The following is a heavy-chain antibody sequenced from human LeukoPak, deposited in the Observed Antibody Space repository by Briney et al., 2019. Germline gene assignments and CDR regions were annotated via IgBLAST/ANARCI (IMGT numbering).Heavy chain of an antibody. Sequence: SETLSLTCTVSGGSISSYYWSWIRQPPGKGLEWIGYIYYSGSTNYNPSLKSRVAISVDTSKNQFSLKLSSVTAADTAVYYCASGYYSSGSYPNWFDPWGQGTLVTVSS. J-gene: IGHJ5*02. D-gene: IGHD3-10*01. CDR3: ASGYYSSGSYPNWFDP. V-gene: IGHV4-59*01. CDR2: IYYSGST. CDR1: GGSISSYY.